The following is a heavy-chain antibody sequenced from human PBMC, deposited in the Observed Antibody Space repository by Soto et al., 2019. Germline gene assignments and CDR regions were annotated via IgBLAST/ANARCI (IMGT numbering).Heavy chain of an antibody. Sequence: EVQLVESGGGLVQPGRSLRLSCAASGFTFDDYAMHWVRRVPGKGLEWVSSISWNSNIIGYADSVKGRFTISRDNAMDSLYLQMNSLRPEDTALYYCAKGGPDGFCSGGRCYFDYWGQGTLVTVSS. D-gene: IGHD2-15*01. CDR1: GFTFDDYA. J-gene: IGHJ4*02. CDR2: ISWNSNII. CDR3: AKGGPDGFCSGGRCYFDY. V-gene: IGHV3-9*01.